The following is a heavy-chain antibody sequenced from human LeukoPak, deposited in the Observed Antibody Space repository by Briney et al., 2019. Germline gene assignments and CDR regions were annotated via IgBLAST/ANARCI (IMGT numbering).Heavy chain of an antibody. Sequence: SETLSLTCTVSGGSISSSSYYWGWIRQPPGKGLEWIGSIYYSGSTYYNPSLKSRVTISVDTSKNQFSLKLSSVTAADTAVYYCARDRSGSYSAFSPGGGFDYWGQGTLVTVSS. J-gene: IGHJ4*02. CDR3: ARDRSGSYSAFSPGGGFDY. CDR2: IYYSGST. D-gene: IGHD1-26*01. V-gene: IGHV4-39*07. CDR1: GGSISSSSYY.